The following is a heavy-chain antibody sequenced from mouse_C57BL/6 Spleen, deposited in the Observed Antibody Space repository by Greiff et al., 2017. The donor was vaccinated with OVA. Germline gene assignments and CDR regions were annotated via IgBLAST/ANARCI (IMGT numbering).Heavy chain of an antibody. J-gene: IGHJ3*01. CDR3: ARHPRGGTTRAWFAY. D-gene: IGHD1-1*01. V-gene: IGHV5-6*01. CDR1: GFTFSSYG. CDR2: ISSGGSYT. Sequence: EVKLVESGGDLVKPGGSLKLSCAASGFTFSSYGMSWVRQTPDKRLEWVATISSGGSYTYYPDRVKGRFTISRDNAKNTLYLQMSSLKSEDTAMYYCARHPRGGTTRAWFAYWGQGTLVTVSA.